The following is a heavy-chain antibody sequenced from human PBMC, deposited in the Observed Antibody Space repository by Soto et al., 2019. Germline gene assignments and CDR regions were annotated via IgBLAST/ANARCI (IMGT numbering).Heavy chain of an antibody. J-gene: IGHJ4*02. CDR2: IYYSGST. CDR1: GGSISSGGYY. D-gene: IGHD6-13*01. CDR3: ARDLTAAGSFDY. V-gene: IGHV4-31*03. Sequence: SETLSLTCTVSGGSISSGGYYWSWIRQHPGKGLEWIGYIYYSGSTYYNPSLKSRVTISVDTSKNQFSLKLSSVTAADTAVYYSARDLTAAGSFDYWGQGTLVTVSS.